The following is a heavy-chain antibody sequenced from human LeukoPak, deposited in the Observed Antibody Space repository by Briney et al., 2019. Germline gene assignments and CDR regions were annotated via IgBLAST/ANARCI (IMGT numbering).Heavy chain of an antibody. Sequence: PGGSLRLSCTAAGFTFGDYGMSWVGQAPGKGLEWVGFIRSKAYGGTTEYAASVKGGFTISRDDSKSIAYLQMNSLKTEDTAVYYCTRTMVRGVVPDYYYYGMDVWGKGTTVTVSS. CDR2: IRSKAYGGTT. D-gene: IGHD3-10*01. CDR1: GFTFGDYG. CDR3: TRTMVRGVVPDYYYYGMDV. J-gene: IGHJ6*04. V-gene: IGHV3-49*04.